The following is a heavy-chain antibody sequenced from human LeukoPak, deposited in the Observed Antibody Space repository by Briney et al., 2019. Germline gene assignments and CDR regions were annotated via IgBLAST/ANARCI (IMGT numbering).Heavy chain of an antibody. CDR3: ARSGQWLGAEYFQH. V-gene: IGHV3-74*01. J-gene: IGHJ1*01. Sequence: GGSLRRSCAASGLTFSSYWMHWVRQGPGKGLVWVSRISSDGSSTTYADSVKGRFTISRDNAKNTLHLQMNSLRAEDAAVYYCARSGQWLGAEYFQHWGQGSLVTVSS. CDR1: GLTFSSYW. CDR2: ISSDGSST. D-gene: IGHD6-19*01.